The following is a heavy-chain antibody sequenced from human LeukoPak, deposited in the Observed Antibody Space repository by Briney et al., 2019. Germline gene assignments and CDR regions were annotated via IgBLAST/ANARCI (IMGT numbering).Heavy chain of an antibody. CDR2: ISGSGGST. CDR1: GFTFSSYA. J-gene: IGHJ5*02. Sequence: PGGSLRLSCAASGFTFSSYAMSWVRQAPGKGLEWVSAISGSGGSTYYADSVKGRFTISRDNPKNTLYLQMNSLRAEDTAVYYCAKDPEGSITANWFDPWGQGTLVTVSS. CDR3: AKDPEGSITANWFDP. V-gene: IGHV3-23*01. D-gene: IGHD3-10*01.